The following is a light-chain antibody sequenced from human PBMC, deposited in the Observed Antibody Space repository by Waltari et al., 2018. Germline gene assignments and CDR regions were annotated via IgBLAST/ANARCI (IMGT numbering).Light chain of an antibody. CDR3: SSYTSSSTRV. CDR1: SSDVGGYNY. J-gene: IGLJ3*02. V-gene: IGLV2-14*01. CDR2: DVS. Sequence: SALTQPASVSGSPGQSLTISCTGTSSDVGGYNYVPWYQQHPGKAPKLMIYDVSNRPSGVSNRFSGSKSGNTASLTISGLQAEDEADYYCSSYTSSSTRVFGGGTKLTVL.